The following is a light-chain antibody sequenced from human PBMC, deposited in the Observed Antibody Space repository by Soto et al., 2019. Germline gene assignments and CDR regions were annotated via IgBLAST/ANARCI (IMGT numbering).Light chain of an antibody. V-gene: IGKV2-40*01. CDR3: MQRIEFPS. J-gene: IGKJ5*01. CDR2: TLS. Sequence: DLVMTQTPLSLPVTPGEPASISCRSSQSLLDSDDGNTYLDWYLQKPGQSPQLLIYTLSYRASGXPXTFSGSGSGTDFTLKISRVEAEDVGVYYCMQRIEFPSFGQGTRLEIK. CDR1: QSLLDSDDGNTY.